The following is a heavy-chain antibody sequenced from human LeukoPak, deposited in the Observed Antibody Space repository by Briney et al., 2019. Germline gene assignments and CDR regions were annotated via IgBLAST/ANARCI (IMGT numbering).Heavy chain of an antibody. J-gene: IGHJ5*02. CDR2: ISSSSSII. Sequence: PGGSLRLSCAASGFTFSSYGMNWVRQAPGKGLEWVSYISSSSSIIHYADSMKGRFTISRDDAKNSLYLQMNSLRDEDTAVYYCARSPRPLSGDNWFDPWDQGTLVTVSS. CDR3: ARSPRPLSGDNWFDP. V-gene: IGHV3-48*02. CDR1: GFTFSSYG. D-gene: IGHD3-10*01.